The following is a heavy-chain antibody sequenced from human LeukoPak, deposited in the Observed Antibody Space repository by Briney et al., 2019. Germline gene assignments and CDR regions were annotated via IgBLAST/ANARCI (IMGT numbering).Heavy chain of an antibody. CDR2: IYYSGST. D-gene: IGHD3-16*01. CDR3: TRAVITFGGAVAKGFDC. V-gene: IGHV4-59*01. CDR1: GGSFSTYY. J-gene: IGHJ4*02. Sequence: KPSETLSLTCTVSGGSFSTYYWSWIRQPPGKGLEWIGYIYYSGSTDYNPSLKSRVTMSLDTSKNQFSLNLSSVTAADTAAYYCTRAVITFGGAVAKGFDCWGQGTLVTVSS.